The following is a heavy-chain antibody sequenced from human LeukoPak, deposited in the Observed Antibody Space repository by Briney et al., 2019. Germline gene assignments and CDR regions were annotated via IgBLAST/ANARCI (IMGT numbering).Heavy chain of an antibody. CDR2: ISYDGSNK. CDR3: ARDGYCSSTSCYHRGFDY. CDR1: GFTFSSYA. J-gene: IGHJ4*02. V-gene: IGHV3-30-3*01. D-gene: IGHD2-2*03. Sequence: TGGSLRLSCAASGFTFSSYAMSWVRQAPGKGLEWVAVISYDGSNKYYADSVKGRFTISRDNSKNTLYLQMNSLRAEDTAVYYCARDGYCSSTSCYHRGFDYWGQGTLVTVSS.